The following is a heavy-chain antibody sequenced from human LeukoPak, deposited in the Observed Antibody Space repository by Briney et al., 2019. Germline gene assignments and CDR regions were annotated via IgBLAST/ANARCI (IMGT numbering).Heavy chain of an antibody. CDR1: GFTFSSYS. CDR2: ISSSSSYI. J-gene: IGHJ5*02. CDR3: ARDRDGGFGELLYDWAP. Sequence: GGSLTPSCAASGFTFSSYSMNWVRQAPGKGLEWVSSISSSSSYIYYAGSVKGRFTISRDNAKNSLYLQMNTLRAEDTAVYYCARDRDGGFGELLYDWAPWGQGTLVTVSS. V-gene: IGHV3-21*01. D-gene: IGHD3-10*01.